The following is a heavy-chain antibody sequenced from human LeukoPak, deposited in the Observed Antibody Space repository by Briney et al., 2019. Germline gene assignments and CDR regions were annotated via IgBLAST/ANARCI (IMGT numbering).Heavy chain of an antibody. CDR1: GFTFSSYS. V-gene: IGHV3-21*01. Sequence: GGSLRLSCAASGFTFSSYSMNWVRQAPGKGLEWVSSISSSSSYIYCADSVKGRFTISRDDAKNSLYLQMNSLRAEDTAVYYCARVGSRITTDRYFDYWGQGTLVTVSS. CDR3: ARVGSRITTDRYFDY. J-gene: IGHJ4*02. CDR2: ISSSSSYI. D-gene: IGHD3-22*01.